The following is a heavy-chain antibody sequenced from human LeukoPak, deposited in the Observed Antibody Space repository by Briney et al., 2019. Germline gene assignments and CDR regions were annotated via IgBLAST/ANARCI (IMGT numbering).Heavy chain of an antibody. V-gene: IGHV3-21*01. CDR1: GFTFSSYN. J-gene: IGHJ4*02. D-gene: IGHD3-10*01. CDR3: ARASGAAGDFDY. CDR2: ISGPSSYI. Sequence: PGGSLRLSCAASGFTFSSYNMNWVRQAPGKGLGWVSSISGPSSYIYYADSVKGRFTISRDNAEKSLYLQMSSLRAEDTAVYYCARASGAAGDFDYWGQGTLVTVSS.